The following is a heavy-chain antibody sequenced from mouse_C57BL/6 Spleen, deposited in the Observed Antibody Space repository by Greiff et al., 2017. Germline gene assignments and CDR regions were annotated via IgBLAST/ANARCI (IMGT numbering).Heavy chain of an antibody. CDR2: INPSNGGT. J-gene: IGHJ4*01. CDR3: ASPYYGSSYIYAMDY. D-gene: IGHD1-1*01. Sequence: QVQLQQPGTELVKPGASVKLSCKASGYTFTSYWMHWVKQRPGQGLEWIGNINPSNGGTNYNEKFKSKATLTADKSSSTAYMQLSSLTSEDSAVYFCASPYYGSSYIYAMDYWGQGTSVTVSS. V-gene: IGHV1-53*01. CDR1: GYTFTSYW.